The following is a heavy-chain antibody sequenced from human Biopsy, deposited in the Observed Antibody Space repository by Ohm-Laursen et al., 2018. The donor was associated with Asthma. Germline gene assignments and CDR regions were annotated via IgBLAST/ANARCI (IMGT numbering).Heavy chain of an antibody. CDR2: ISYDGSTK. V-gene: IGHV3-30*03. D-gene: IGHD3-3*01. Sequence: SLRLSCAASGFSFSEFVMHWVRQAPGKGLEWVAVISYDGSTKYYADSVKGRFTISRDNSKNTLYLQMNSLRAEDTAVYYCARTFHFWSPYHAEHFQLWGQGTLVTVSS. J-gene: IGHJ1*01. CDR1: GFSFSEFV. CDR3: ARTFHFWSPYHAEHFQL.